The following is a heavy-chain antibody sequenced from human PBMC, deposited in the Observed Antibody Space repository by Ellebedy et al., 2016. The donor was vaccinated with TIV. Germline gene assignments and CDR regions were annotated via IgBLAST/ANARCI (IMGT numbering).Heavy chain of an antibody. CDR1: GYTFTGYY. V-gene: IGHV1-18*04. J-gene: IGHJ6*02. CDR2: ISAYNGNT. Sequence: ASVKVSXKASGYTFTGYYMHWVRQAPGQGLEWMGWISAYNGNTNYAQKLQGRVTMTTDTSTSTAYMELSSLRSEDTAVYYCARVYYYDSSLKYGMDVWGQGTTVTVSS. D-gene: IGHD3-22*01. CDR3: ARVYYYDSSLKYGMDV.